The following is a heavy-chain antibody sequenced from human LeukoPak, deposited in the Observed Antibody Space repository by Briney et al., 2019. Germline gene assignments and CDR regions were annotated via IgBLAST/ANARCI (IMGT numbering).Heavy chain of an antibody. CDR3: ATDWGNSGSYYELDC. D-gene: IGHD1-26*01. J-gene: IGHJ4*02. CDR2: LDPEDGET. CDR1: GYTLTELS. V-gene: IGHV1-24*01. Sequence: ASVNVSCKVSGYTLTELSMHWVRQAPGKGLEWMGGLDPEDGETINAQKFQGRVTMTEDTSTDTAYMELSSLTSEDTAIYYCATDWGNSGSYYELDCWGQGTLVTVSS.